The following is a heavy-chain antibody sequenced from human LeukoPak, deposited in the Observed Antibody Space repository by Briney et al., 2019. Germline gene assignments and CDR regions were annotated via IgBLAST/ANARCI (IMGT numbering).Heavy chain of an antibody. CDR2: MNPNNGNI. CDR1: GYTFTSYD. CDR3: ATALAGSVELDY. Sequence: ASVKVSCKASGYTFTSYDIHWVRQAAGQGLEWMGWMNPNNGNIHYAQKFQGRVTMTRNTPISTAYMELTNLRSDDTAVYYCATALAGSVELDYWGQGTLVTVSS. D-gene: IGHD6-19*01. J-gene: IGHJ4*02. V-gene: IGHV1-8*01.